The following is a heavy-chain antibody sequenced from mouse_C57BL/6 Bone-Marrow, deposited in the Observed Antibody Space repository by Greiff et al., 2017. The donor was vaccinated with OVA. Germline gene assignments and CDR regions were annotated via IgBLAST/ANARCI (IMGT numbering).Heavy chain of an antibody. CDR1: GFTFSSYA. Sequence: EVMLVESGGGLVKPGGSLKLSCAASGFTFSSYAMSWVRQTPEKRLEWVATISDGGSYTYYPDNVKGRFTISRDNAKNNLYLQMSHLKSEDTAMYYCARDNDYRYFDVWGTGTTVTVPS. J-gene: IGHJ1*03. CDR2: ISDGGSYT. CDR3: ARDNDYRYFDV. V-gene: IGHV5-4*01.